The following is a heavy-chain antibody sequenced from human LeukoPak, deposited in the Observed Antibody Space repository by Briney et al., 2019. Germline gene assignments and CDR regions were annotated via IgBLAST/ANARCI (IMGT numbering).Heavy chain of an antibody. J-gene: IGHJ3*02. D-gene: IGHD3-10*01. CDR2: ISSSGSTI. Sequence: GGSLRLSCAASGFTFGSYEMNWVRQAPGKGLEWVSYISSSGSTIYYADSVKGRFTISRDNAKNSLYLQMNSLRAEDTAVYYCARAREYAFDIWGQGTMVTVSS. CDR3: ARAREYAFDI. V-gene: IGHV3-48*03. CDR1: GFTFGSYE.